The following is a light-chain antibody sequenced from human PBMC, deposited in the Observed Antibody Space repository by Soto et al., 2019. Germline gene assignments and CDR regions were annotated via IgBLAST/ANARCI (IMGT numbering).Light chain of an antibody. Sequence: QSALTQPASVSGSPGQSITISCTGTSSDVADYNYVSWYQQHPGKVPKLMIYEFSNRPSGVSNRFSGSKSGNTAPLTLSGLQAEDEADYYCSSYTSSSTLVFGGGTKLTVL. J-gene: IGLJ2*01. CDR2: EFS. CDR3: SSYTSSSTLV. CDR1: SSDVADYNY. V-gene: IGLV2-14*01.